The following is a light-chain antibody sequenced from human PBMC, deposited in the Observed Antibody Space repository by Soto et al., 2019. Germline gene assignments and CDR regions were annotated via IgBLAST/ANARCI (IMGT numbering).Light chain of an antibody. CDR3: TSYAGNNIVF. Sequence: QSALTQPPSASGSPGQSVTISCTGTSSDVGGYEYVSWYQHHPGKAPKLLIYEGSKRRSGVPYRVSGSKSANTASLTVSGRQAEDEGDYYCTSYAGNNIVFIGGGTKLTV. CDR1: SSDVGGYEY. J-gene: IGLJ2*01. CDR2: EGS. V-gene: IGLV2-8*01.